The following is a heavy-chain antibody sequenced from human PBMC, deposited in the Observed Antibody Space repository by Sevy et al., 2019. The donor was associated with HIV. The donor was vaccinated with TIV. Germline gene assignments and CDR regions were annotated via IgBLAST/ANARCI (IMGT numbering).Heavy chain of an antibody. J-gene: IGHJ5*02. D-gene: IGHD3-3*01. CDR3: ARQSVYDFWSGYRRYNWFDP. CDR2: IYPGDSDP. Sequence: GESLKISCKGSGYSFTSYWIGWVRQMPGKGLEWMGIIYPGDSDPRYSPSFQGQVTISADKSISTAYLQWSSLKASDTAMYYCARQSVYDFWSGYRRYNWFDPWGQGTLVTVSS. V-gene: IGHV5-51*01. CDR1: GYSFTSYW.